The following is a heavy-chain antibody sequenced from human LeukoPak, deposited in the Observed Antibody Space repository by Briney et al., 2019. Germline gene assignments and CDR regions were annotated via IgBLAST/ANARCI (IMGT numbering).Heavy chain of an antibody. Sequence: GGSLRLSCAASGFTFSSYSMNWVRQAPGKGLEWVSSISSGSTYIYYADSVKGRFTISRDNSKSTLYLQMNSLRAEDTAVYYCTRGPYGAGSYRFDYWGQGTLVTVSS. CDR2: ISSGSTYI. D-gene: IGHD3-10*01. V-gene: IGHV3-21*01. CDR3: TRGPYGAGSYRFDY. CDR1: GFTFSSYS. J-gene: IGHJ4*02.